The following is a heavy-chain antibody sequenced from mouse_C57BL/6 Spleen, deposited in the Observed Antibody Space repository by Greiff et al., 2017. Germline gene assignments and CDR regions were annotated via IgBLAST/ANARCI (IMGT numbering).Heavy chain of an antibody. D-gene: IGHD2-5*01. CDR3: ARENYSNPYYFDY. V-gene: IGHV1-82*01. CDR1: GYAFSSSW. Sequence: VQLQQSGPELVKPGASVKISCKASGYAFSSSWMNWVKQRPGKGLEWIGRIYPGDGDTNYNGKFKGQATLTADKSSSTAYMQLSSLTSEDSAVYFCARENYSNPYYFDYWGQGTTLTVSS. CDR2: IYPGDGDT. J-gene: IGHJ2*01.